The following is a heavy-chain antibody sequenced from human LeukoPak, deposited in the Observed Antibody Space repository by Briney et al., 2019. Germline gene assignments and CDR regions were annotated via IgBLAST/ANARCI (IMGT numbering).Heavy chain of an antibody. CDR1: GFTFSSYS. CDR3: AREGSSWPMDFDY. Sequence: GGSLRLSCAASGFTFSSYSMNWVRQAPGKGLEWVSSISSSSSYIYYADSVKGRFTISRDNGKNSLYLQMNSLRAEDTAVYYCAREGSSWPMDFDYWGQGTLVTVSS. D-gene: IGHD6-13*01. V-gene: IGHV3-21*01. CDR2: ISSSSSYI. J-gene: IGHJ4*02.